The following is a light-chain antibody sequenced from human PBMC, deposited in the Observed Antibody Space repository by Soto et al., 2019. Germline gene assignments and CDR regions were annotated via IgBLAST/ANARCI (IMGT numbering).Light chain of an antibody. CDR2: GAS. CDR1: QSVLYNSNNKNH. V-gene: IGKV4-1*01. CDR3: QQYYSIPFT. Sequence: DFVMTQAPDSLAVSLGERATINCKSSQSVLYNSNNKNHLGWFQQKPGHPPKRLIYGASFRPSGVPDRFSGSGSGTDFTLTISSLQAEGVAVYYCQQYYSIPFTFGQGTKLEI. J-gene: IGKJ2*01.